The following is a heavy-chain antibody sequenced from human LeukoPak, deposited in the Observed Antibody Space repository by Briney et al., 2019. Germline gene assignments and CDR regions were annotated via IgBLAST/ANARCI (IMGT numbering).Heavy chain of an antibody. V-gene: IGHV3-7*01. Sequence: GGSLRLSCVASGFTFNKHWMSWVRQAPGKGLEWVANLKEDGTERTYVDSVKGRFTISRDNAKNSVYLQMNDLRAEDTAVYSCARGNYYSMDVWGQGTTVTVSS. CDR2: LKEDGTER. CDR3: ARGNYYSMDV. J-gene: IGHJ6*02. CDR1: GFTFNKHW.